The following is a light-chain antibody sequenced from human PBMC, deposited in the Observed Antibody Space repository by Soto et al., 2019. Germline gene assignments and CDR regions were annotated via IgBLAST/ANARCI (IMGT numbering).Light chain of an antibody. V-gene: IGKV3-15*01. CDR3: QQHNNWPPWT. CDR1: QSVSSN. J-gene: IGKJ1*01. CDR2: GAS. Sequence: EIVMTQSPATLSVSPGERATLSCRASQSVSSNLAWYQQKPGQAPRLLMYGASTRATGIPDRFSGSGSGTEFTLTISSLQCEDFGVYYCQQHNNWPPWTFGQGTKVEIK.